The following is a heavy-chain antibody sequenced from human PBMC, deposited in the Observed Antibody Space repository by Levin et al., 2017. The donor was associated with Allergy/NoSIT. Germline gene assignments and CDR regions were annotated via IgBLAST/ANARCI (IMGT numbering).Heavy chain of an antibody. CDR2: ISGSGGST. J-gene: IGHJ6*02. V-gene: IGHV3-23*01. D-gene: IGHD5-12*01. CDR1: GFTFSSYA. Sequence: PGGSLRLSCAASGFTFSSYAMSWVRQAPGKGLEWVSAISGSGGSTYYADSVKGRFTISRDNSKNTLYLQMNSLRAEDTAVYYCAKDFSGGMVATSVVDVWGQGTTVTVSS. CDR3: AKDFSGGMVATSVVDV.